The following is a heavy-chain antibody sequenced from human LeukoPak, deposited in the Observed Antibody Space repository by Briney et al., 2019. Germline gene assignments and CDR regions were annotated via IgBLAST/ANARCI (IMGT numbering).Heavy chain of an antibody. D-gene: IGHD6-19*01. J-gene: IGHJ6*03. CDR3: ASSSVEMAVAGSDYYYYYMDV. V-gene: IGHV1-8*01. CDR1: GYTFTSYD. CDR2: MNPNSGNT. Sequence: ASVKVSCKASGYTFTSYDINWVRQATGQGLEWMGWMNPNSGNTGYAQKFQGRVTMTRNTSISTAYMELSSLRSDDTAVYYCASSSVEMAVAGSDYYYYYMDVWGKGTTVTVSS.